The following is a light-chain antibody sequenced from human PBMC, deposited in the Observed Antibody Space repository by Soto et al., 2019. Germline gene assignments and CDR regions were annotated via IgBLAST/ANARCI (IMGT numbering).Light chain of an antibody. CDR2: EVS. CDR1: SNDVGAYNY. J-gene: IGLJ2*01. V-gene: IGLV2-14*01. Sequence: QSALTQPASVSGSPGQSITISCTETSNDVGAYNYVSWYQQNPGEAPKLIIYEVSNRPSGVSNRFSGSKSGNTASLTISGLQAEDEADYYCSSYRTNTAVVFGGGTKVTVL. CDR3: SSYRTNTAVV.